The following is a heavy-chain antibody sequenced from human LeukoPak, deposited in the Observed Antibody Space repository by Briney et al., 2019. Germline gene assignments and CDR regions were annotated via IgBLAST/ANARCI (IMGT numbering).Heavy chain of an antibody. CDR3: AKSVSLVTYFDY. CDR2: IRYDGSNK. J-gene: IGHJ4*02. V-gene: IGHV3-30*02. D-gene: IGHD1-26*01. CDR1: GFTFSSYG. Sequence: GGSLRLSCAASGFTFSSYGMHWVRQAPGKGLGWVAFIRYDGSNKYYADSVKGRFTISRDNSKNTLYLQMNSLRAEDTAVYYCAKSVSLVTYFDYWGQGTLVTDSS.